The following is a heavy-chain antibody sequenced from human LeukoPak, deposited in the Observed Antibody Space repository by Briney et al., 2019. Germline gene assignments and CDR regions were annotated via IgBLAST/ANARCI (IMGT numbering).Heavy chain of an antibody. V-gene: IGHV1-2*02. CDR2: IYPHSGGT. Sequence: GASVKVSCKASGYTFTGYYIHWVRQAPGQGPERMGWIYPHSGGTNYAQKFQGRVTMTRDTSISTAYMELSRLRSDDTAVYYCARDQVDAGSYFAFFDYWGQGTLVTVSS. D-gene: IGHD1-26*01. CDR3: ARDQVDAGSYFAFFDY. J-gene: IGHJ4*02. CDR1: GYTFTGYY.